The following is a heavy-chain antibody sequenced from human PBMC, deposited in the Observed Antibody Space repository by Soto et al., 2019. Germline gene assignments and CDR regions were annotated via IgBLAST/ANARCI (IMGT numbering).Heavy chain of an antibody. CDR1: GFTFTSSA. Sequence: EVQLLESGGGLVQPGGSLRLSCAASGFTFTSSAMAWVRQAPGKGLEWVSAISGSGGSTYYADSVEGRFAISRDNSRNTVYLQMDSLRAGDTALYYCAKDYRVSYGGQGSLVTVSS. D-gene: IGHD2-8*01. CDR3: AKDYRVSY. J-gene: IGHJ4*02. CDR2: ISGSGGST. V-gene: IGHV3-23*01.